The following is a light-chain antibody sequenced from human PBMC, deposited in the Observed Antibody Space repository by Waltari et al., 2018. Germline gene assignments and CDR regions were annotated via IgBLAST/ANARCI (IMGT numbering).Light chain of an antibody. CDR1: QSVLYSSNHKNY. CDR3: QQYYSTPPT. CDR2: WAS. V-gene: IGKV4-1*01. Sequence: DIVMTQSPDSLAVSLGERATINCKSSQSVLYSSNHKNYLAWYQQKPGLPPKLLIYWASTRESGVPDRFSGSGSVTDFTLTISSLQAEDVAVYYCQQYYSTPPTFGQGTKLEIK. J-gene: IGKJ2*01.